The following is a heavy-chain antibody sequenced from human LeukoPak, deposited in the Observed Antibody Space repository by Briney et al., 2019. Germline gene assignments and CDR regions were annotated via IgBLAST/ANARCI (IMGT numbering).Heavy chain of an antibody. V-gene: IGHV3-23*01. D-gene: IGHD2-15*01. CDR3: AKSGRQDRAATDLDY. CDR1: GFTFSSYA. CDR2: ISGSGGST. J-gene: IGHJ4*02. Sequence: HGGSLRLSCAASGFTFSSYAMSWVRQAPGKGLEWVSAISGSGGSTYYADSVKGRFTISRDSSKNTLYLQMNSLRAEDTAVYYCAKSGRQDRAATDLDYWGQGTLVTVSS.